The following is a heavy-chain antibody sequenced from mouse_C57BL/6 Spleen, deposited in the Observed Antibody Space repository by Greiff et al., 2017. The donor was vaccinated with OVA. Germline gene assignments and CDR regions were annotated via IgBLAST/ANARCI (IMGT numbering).Heavy chain of an antibody. CDR3: ARDRGGPGNFDY. J-gene: IGHJ2*01. Sequence: EVQGVESGGGLVKPGGSLKLSCAASGFTFSSYAMSWVRQTPEKRLEWVATISDGGSYTYYPDNVKGRFTISRDNAKNNLYLQMSHLKSEDTAMYYCARDRGGPGNFDYWGQGTTLTVSS. CDR1: GFTFSSYA. V-gene: IGHV5-4*01. CDR2: ISDGGSYT.